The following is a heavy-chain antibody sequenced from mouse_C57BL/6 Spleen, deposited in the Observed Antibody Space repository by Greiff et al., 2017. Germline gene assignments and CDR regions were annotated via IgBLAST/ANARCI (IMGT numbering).Heavy chain of an antibody. Sequence: LVESGAELARPGASVKLSCKASGYTFTSYGISWVKQRTGQGLEWIGEIYPRSGNTYYNEKFKGKATLTADKSSSTAYMVLRSLTSEDSAVYFCARPLYYDYDDAPAWFAYWGQGTLVTVSA. D-gene: IGHD2-4*01. J-gene: IGHJ3*01. CDR3: ARPLYYDYDDAPAWFAY. CDR1: GYTFTSYG. V-gene: IGHV1-81*01. CDR2: IYPRSGNT.